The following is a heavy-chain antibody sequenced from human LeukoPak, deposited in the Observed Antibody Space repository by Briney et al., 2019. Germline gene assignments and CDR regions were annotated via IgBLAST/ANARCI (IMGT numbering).Heavy chain of an antibody. CDR2: IYSGGST. CDR3: ARGVGSSWSDLFDY. V-gene: IGHV3-53*01. J-gene: IGHJ4*02. Sequence: GGSLRLSCAASGFTVSSNYMSWVRQAPGKGLEWVSVIYSGGSTYYADSVKGRFTISRDNSKNTLYLQMNSLRAEDTAVYYCARGVGSSWSDLFDYWGQGTLVTVSS. CDR1: GFTVSSNY. D-gene: IGHD6-13*01.